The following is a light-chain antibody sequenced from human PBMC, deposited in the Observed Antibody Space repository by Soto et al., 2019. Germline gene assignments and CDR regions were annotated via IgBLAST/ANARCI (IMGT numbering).Light chain of an antibody. J-gene: IGKJ1*01. CDR3: QQRSNWPPAWT. CDR2: GAS. V-gene: IGKV3D-20*02. Sequence: EIVLTQSPAILSVSPGERATLSCRASQSVSSSYLAWYQQKPGQAPRLLIYGASSRATGIPGRFSGSGSGTDFTLTISSLEPEDFAVYYCQQRSNWPPAWTFGQGTKVDIK. CDR1: QSVSSSY.